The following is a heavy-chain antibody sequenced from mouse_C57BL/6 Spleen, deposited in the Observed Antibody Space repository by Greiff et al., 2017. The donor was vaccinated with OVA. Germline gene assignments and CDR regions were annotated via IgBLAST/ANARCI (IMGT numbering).Heavy chain of an antibody. V-gene: IGHV2-2*01. J-gene: IGHJ1*03. CDR3: ARGNGSRNWYFDV. CDR2: IWSGGST. Sequence: VMLVESGPGLVQPSQSLSITCTVSGFSLTSYGVHWVRQSPGKGLEWLGVIWSGGSTDYNAAFISRLSISKDNSKSQVFFKMNSLQADDTAIYYCARGNGSRNWYFDVWGTGTTVTVSS. D-gene: IGHD1-1*01. CDR1: GFSLTSYG.